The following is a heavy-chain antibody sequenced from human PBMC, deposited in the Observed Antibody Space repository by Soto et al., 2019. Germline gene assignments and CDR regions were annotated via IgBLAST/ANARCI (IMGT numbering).Heavy chain of an antibody. J-gene: IGHJ5*02. CDR2: ISYDGNNK. V-gene: IGHV3-30*01. CDR1: GFTFSGYA. CDR3: VRAGHAVVRGIKTNWFDP. D-gene: IGHD3-10*01. Sequence: QVQLVESGGGVVQSGRSLRLSCAASGFTFSGYAMYWVRQAPGKGLECVASISYDGNNKYYAASVKGRFTISRDNSKDTLYMQMESLRDEDTAVYYCVRAGHAVVRGIKTNWFDPWGQGILVTVSS.